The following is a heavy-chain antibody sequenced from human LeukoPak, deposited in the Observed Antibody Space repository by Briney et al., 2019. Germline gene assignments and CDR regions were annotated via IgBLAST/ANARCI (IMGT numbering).Heavy chain of an antibody. CDR3: AKQLGYCSDGSCYFPY. V-gene: IGHV3-23*01. Sequence: GGSLRLSCAASGFTFSSYWMNWVRQAPGKGLEWVSAISNNGGYTYYADSVQGRFTISRDNSESTLCLQMNSLRAEDTAVYYCAKQLGYCSDGSCYFPYWGQGTLVTVSS. CDR1: GFTFSSYW. CDR2: ISNNGGYT. J-gene: IGHJ4*02. D-gene: IGHD2-15*01.